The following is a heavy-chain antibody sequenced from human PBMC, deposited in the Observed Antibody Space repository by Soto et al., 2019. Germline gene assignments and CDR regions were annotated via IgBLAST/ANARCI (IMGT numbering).Heavy chain of an antibody. Sequence: AVKVSCKASGYTFTGSYMHWVRQAPGQGLEWMVWITPTSGGTNYAQKFQGRVSMTRDTSISTAYMELSRLRSDDTAVYYCARGTMIVVVSNAFDIWGQGTMVTASS. V-gene: IGHV1-2*02. CDR2: ITPTSGGT. J-gene: IGHJ3*02. D-gene: IGHD3-22*01. CDR3: ARGTMIVVVSNAFDI. CDR1: GYTFTGSY.